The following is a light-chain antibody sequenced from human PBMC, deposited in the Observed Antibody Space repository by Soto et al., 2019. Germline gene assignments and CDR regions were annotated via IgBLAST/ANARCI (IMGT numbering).Light chain of an antibody. V-gene: IGKV1-6*01. J-gene: IGKJ1*01. CDR3: LQDYNYPPT. CDR1: QTISSW. CDR2: VAS. Sequence: IQMTQSPSTLSVSVRDRFTITCRASQTISSWLAWYQQKPGKVPKRLSYVASSLQSGVPSRFRGSGSGTDFTLTISSLQPEDFETYYCLQDYNYPPTFGQGTKVDIK.